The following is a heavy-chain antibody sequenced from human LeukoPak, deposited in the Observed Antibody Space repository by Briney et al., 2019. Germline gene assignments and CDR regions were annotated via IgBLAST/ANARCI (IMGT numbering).Heavy chain of an antibody. CDR3: SRGDDLLTGSYASFKP. CDR1: GVSMNNNY. V-gene: IGHV4-4*09. CDR2: MSFSGTA. D-gene: IGHD3-9*01. Sequence: PSETLPLTCAVSGVSMNNNYWAWIRQSPGGKLEWIGYMSFSGTATYDPSLNSRVSISVDSSKDQLSLDPTSLTGADTAVYYWSRGDDLLTGSYASFKPWGQGTPVIASS. J-gene: IGHJ5*02.